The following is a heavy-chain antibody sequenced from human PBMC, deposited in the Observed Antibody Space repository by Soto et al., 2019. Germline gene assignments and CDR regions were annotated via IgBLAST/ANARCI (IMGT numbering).Heavy chain of an antibody. CDR3: TTYGGDTGRFDY. J-gene: IGHJ4*02. CDR1: GGSIGSYNYH. CDR2: SGTT. Sequence: SETLSLTCTVSGGSIGSYNYHWTWIRQSPGKGPEWIGSGTTYYNPSLRSRVTISVDTSKNQFFLRVSSVTAADTAVYYCTTYGGDTGRFDYWGQGSLVTVSS. D-gene: IGHD4-17*01. V-gene: IGHV4-39*01.